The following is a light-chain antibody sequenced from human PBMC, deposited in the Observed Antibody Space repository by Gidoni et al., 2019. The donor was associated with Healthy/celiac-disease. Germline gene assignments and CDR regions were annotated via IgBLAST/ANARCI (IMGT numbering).Light chain of an antibody. J-gene: IGKJ5*01. CDR1: QSISSY. CDR3: QQSYSTSIT. CDR2: AAS. Sequence: DIQMTQSPSSLSASVGDRVTITCRSSQSISSYVNWYQQKPGKAPKLLIDAASSLQSWVPSRFSGSGSGTDFTLTISSLQPEDFATYYCQQSYSTSITFGQGTRLEIK. V-gene: IGKV1-39*01.